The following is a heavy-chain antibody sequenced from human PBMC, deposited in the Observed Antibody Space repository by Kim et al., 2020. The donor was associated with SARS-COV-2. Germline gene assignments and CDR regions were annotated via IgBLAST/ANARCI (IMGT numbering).Heavy chain of an antibody. CDR1: GFTFSSYS. J-gene: IGHJ4*02. V-gene: IGHV3-21*01. CDR2: ISSSSSYI. D-gene: IGHD6-13*01. CDR3: ARDWYSSSSQPHFDY. Sequence: GGSLRLSCAASGFTFSSYSMNWVRQAPGKGLEWVSSISSSSSYIYHADSVKGRFTISRDNAKNSLYLQMNSLRAEDTAVYYCARDWYSSSSQPHFDYWGQGTLVTVSS.